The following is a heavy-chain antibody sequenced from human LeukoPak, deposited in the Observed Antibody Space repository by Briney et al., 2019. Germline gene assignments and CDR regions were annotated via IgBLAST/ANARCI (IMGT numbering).Heavy chain of an antibody. V-gene: IGHV3-21*04. CDR2: ISSSSSYI. Sequence: GGSLRLSCAASGFTFSSYSMNWVRQAPGKGLEWVSSISSSSSYIYYADSVKGRFTISRDNSKNTLYLQMKNLRAEDTAVYHCAKDVLAFFNFDYGGRGPLVTVS. CDR1: GFTFSSYS. D-gene: IGHD3-3*01. J-gene: IGHJ4*02. CDR3: AKDVLAFFNFDY.